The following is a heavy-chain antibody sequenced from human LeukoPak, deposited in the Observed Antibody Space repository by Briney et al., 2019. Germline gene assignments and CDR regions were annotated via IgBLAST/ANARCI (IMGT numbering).Heavy chain of an antibody. CDR2: ISSSSSYI. Sequence: GGSLRLSCAASGFTFSSYSMNWVRQAPGKGLEWVSSISSSSSYIYYADSVKGRFTISRDNSKNTLYLQMNNLRADDTAMYYCAREVTMIRGVTQNFYGMDVWGKGTAVTVSS. D-gene: IGHD3-10*01. CDR3: AREVTMIRGVTQNFYGMDV. V-gene: IGHV3-21*04. CDR1: GFTFSSYS. J-gene: IGHJ6*04.